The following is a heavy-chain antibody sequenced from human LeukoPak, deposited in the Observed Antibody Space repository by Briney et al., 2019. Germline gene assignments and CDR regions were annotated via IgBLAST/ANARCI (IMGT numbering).Heavy chain of an antibody. D-gene: IGHD3-10*01. V-gene: IGHV1-18*01. CDR1: GYTFTNYG. CDR3: ARVRYGSGSYYFDN. CDR2: ISAYTGNT. J-gene: IGHJ4*02. Sequence: ASVKVSCKASGYTFTNYGISWVRQAPGQGLEWMGWISAYTGNTNYAQNFQGRVTMTTDTSTSTAFMELRSLRSDDTAIYYCARVRYGSGSYYFDNWGQGTLVTVSS.